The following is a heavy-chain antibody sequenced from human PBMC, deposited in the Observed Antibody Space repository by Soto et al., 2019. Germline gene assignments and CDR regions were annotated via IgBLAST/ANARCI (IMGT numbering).Heavy chain of an antibody. CDR2: ISYDGTYK. CDR3: ARGFSGGDYDSSCSVFFDY. D-gene: IGHD3-22*01. V-gene: IGHV3-30*03. CDR1: GSSFSSYG. Sequence: QVQLVESGGGVVQPGRSLRLSCAASGSSFSSYGIHWVRHVPGKGLEWVAVISYDGTYKHYADSVKGRFTFSRDNSKNTLYLIMNSRRAEDTAVYYCARGFSGGDYDSSCSVFFDYWGQGTLVTVSS. J-gene: IGHJ4*02.